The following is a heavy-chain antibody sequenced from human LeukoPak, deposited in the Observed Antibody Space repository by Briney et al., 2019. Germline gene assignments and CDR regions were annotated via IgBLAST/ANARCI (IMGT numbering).Heavy chain of an antibody. Sequence: GGSLRLSCAASGFTFSRFGMHWVRQAPGKGLEWEAVIWFDGSSTYYADSVKGRFTISRDNAKNSLYLQMNSLRDEDTAVYYCARMTTVTTNFDYWGQGTLVTVSS. V-gene: IGHV3-33*01. CDR3: ARMTTVTTNFDY. D-gene: IGHD4-17*01. J-gene: IGHJ4*02. CDR1: GFTFSRFG. CDR2: IWFDGSST.